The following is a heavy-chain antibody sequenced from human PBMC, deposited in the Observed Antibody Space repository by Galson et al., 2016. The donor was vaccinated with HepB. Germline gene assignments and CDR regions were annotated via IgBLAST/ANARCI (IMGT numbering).Heavy chain of an antibody. CDR1: GLTVSRSY. CDR2: VHSGGRT. Sequence: SLRLSCAASGLTVSRSYMSWVRQAPGKGLEWVSIVHSGGRTYYSDSVKGRFTISRDTSKNTLYLQMNSLRADDTAVYYCARDYPAYGDPARYYYFEKDVRGQGTTVTVSS. J-gene: IGHJ6*02. CDR3: ARDYPAYGDPARYYYFEKDV. D-gene: IGHD4-17*01. V-gene: IGHV3-66*01.